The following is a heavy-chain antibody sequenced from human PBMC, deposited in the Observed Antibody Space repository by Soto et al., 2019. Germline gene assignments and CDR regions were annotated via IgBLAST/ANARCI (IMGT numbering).Heavy chain of an antibody. D-gene: IGHD6-19*01. CDR2: IYYSGST. CDR1: GGSISSSSYY. J-gene: IGHJ4*02. Sequence: QLQLQESGPGLVKPSETLSLTCTVSGGSISSSSYYWGWIRQPPGKGLEWIGSIYYSGSTYYNPSLKSRVTISVDTSKNQFSLKLSSVTAADTAVYYCARSTLGREKQWLEYYFDYWGQGTLVTVSS. V-gene: IGHV4-39*01. CDR3: ARSTLGREKQWLEYYFDY.